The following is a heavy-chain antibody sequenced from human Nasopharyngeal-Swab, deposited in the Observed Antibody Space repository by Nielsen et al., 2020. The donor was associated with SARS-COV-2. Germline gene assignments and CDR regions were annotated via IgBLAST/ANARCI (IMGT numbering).Heavy chain of an antibody. V-gene: IGHV1-69*13. Sequence: SVKVSCKVSGGTFSSYAIGWVRQAPGQGLEWMGGIIPIFGTANYAQKFQGRVTITADESTSTAYMELSSLRSEDTAVYYCARGPGFDWLFQFDYWGQGTLVTVSS. CDR3: ARGPGFDWLFQFDY. J-gene: IGHJ4*02. CDR2: IIPIFGTA. D-gene: IGHD3-9*01. CDR1: GGTFSSYA.